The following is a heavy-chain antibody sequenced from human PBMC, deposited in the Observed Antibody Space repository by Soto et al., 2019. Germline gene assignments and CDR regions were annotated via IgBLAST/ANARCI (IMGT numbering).Heavy chain of an antibody. CDR2: IIPIFGTA. Sequence: SVKVSCKASGGTFSSYAISWVRQAPGQGLEWMGGIIPIFGTANYAQKFQGRVTITADESTSTAYMELSSLRPADTAVHYSVIAAHHYYYHGMDVWGQGTTVTVSS. V-gene: IGHV1-69*13. CDR3: VIAAHHYYYHGMDV. J-gene: IGHJ6*02. CDR1: GGTFSSYA. D-gene: IGHD6-13*01.